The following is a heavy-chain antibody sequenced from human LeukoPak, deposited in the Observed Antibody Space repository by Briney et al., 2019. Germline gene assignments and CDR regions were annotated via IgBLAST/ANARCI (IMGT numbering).Heavy chain of an antibody. CDR1: GGSFSGYY. D-gene: IGHD3-3*01. CDR3: ARFGRADFWSGRSVNWFDP. V-gene: IGHV4-34*01. J-gene: IGHJ5*02. Sequence: PSETLSLTCAVYGGSFSGYYWSSIRQPPGKGLEWIGEINHSGSTNYNPSLKSRVTISVDTSKNQFSLKLSSVTAADTAVYYCARFGRADFWSGRSVNWFDPWGQGTLVTVSS. CDR2: INHSGST.